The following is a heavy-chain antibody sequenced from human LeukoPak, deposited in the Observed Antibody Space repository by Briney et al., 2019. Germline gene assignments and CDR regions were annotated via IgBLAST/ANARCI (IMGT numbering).Heavy chain of an antibody. J-gene: IGHJ3*02. V-gene: IGHV4-34*01. CDR2: INHSGST. CDR1: GGSFSGYY. D-gene: IGHD3-22*01. Sequence: PSETLSLTCAVYGGSFSGYYWSWIRQPPGKGLEWIGEINHSGSTNYNPSLKSRVTISVDKSKNQFSLKLSSVTAADTAVYYCARDYYDSSGYQNYDAFDIWGQGTMVTVSS. CDR3: ARDYYDSSGYQNYDAFDI.